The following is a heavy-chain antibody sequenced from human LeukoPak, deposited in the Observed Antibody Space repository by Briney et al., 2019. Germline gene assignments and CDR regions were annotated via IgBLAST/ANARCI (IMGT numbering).Heavy chain of an antibody. CDR3: AELGITMIGGV. J-gene: IGHJ6*04. V-gene: IGHV3-7*01. CDR2: INQDGSEK. Sequence: GGSLRLSCAASGFTFSSNSMNWVRQAPGKGLEWLANINQDGSEKYYVDSVKGRFTISRDNAKNSLYLQMNSLRAEDTAVYYCAELGITMIGGVWGKGTTVTISS. CDR1: GFTFSSNS. D-gene: IGHD3-10*02.